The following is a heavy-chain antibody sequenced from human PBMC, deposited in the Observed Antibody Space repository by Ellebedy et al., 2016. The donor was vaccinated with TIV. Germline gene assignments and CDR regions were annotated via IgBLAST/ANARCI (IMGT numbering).Heavy chain of an antibody. CDR1: GFTFSSYA. V-gene: IGHV3-30*04. D-gene: IGHD3-3*01. J-gene: IGHJ4*02. Sequence: GGSLRLSXAAPGFTFSSYAMHWVRQVPGKGLEWVAVISYDGSNKYYADSVKGRFTITRDNSKNTLYLQMNSLRAEDTAVYYCAKDSRLGFLERVAIDYWGQGTLVTVSS. CDR2: ISYDGSNK. CDR3: AKDSRLGFLERVAIDY.